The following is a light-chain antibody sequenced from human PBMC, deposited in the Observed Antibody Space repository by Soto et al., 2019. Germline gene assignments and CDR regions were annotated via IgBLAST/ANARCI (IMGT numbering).Light chain of an antibody. J-gene: IGKJ1*01. CDR1: QSINTW. CDR3: QQLNSYPRT. V-gene: IGKV1-5*03. Sequence: DIQMAQSPSALSASLGDRITITCRASQSINTWLAWYQQKPGKAPKLLIYKASNLESGVPSRFTGSGSGTDFTLTISSMQPEDFATYYCQQLNSYPRTFGQGTKVDI. CDR2: KAS.